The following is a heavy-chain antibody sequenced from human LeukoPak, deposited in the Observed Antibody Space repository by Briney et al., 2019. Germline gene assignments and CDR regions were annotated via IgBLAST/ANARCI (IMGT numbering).Heavy chain of an antibody. CDR1: GFTFCSYG. J-gene: IGHJ3*02. Sequence: GGSLRLSCAASGFTFCSYGMHWVRQAPGKGLEWVAFIRYDGSNKYYADSVKGRFTISRDNSKNTLYLQMNSLRAEDTAVYYCAKAPGRGSYAFDIWGQGTMVTVSS. CDR2: IRYDGSNK. D-gene: IGHD3-16*01. CDR3: AKAPGRGSYAFDI. V-gene: IGHV3-30*02.